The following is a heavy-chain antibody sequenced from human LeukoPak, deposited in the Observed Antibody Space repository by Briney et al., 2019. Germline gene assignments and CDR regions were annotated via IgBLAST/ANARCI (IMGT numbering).Heavy chain of an antibody. Sequence: KNGESLQISCKGSGYSFTSYWIGWVRQMPGKGREWMGIIYPGDSDTRYSPSFQGQVTISADKSISTAYLQWSSLKASDTAMYYCARTTMVRGVINWFDPWGQGTLVTVSS. V-gene: IGHV5-51*01. J-gene: IGHJ5*02. CDR3: ARTTMVRGVINWFDP. CDR1: GYSFTSYW. CDR2: IYPGDSDT. D-gene: IGHD3-10*01.